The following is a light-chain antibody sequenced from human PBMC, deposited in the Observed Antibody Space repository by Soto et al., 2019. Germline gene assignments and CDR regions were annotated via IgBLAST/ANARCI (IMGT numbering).Light chain of an antibody. V-gene: IGKV3-11*01. J-gene: IGKJ2*01. CDR3: QQRSSWPPYT. CDR2: DAS. Sequence: EIVLTQSPATQSLSPGERATLSCRASQSVGSQLAWYQQQPGQAPRLLIFDASTRATGIPARFSGSGSGTDFTLTISSLEPEDFAVYYCQQRSSWPPYTFGQGTKLEIK. CDR1: QSVGSQ.